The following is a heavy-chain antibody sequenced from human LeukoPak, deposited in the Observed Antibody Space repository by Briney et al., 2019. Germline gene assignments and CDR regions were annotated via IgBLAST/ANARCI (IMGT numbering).Heavy chain of an antibody. J-gene: IGHJ4*02. CDR1: GGSISSYY. Sequence: SETLSLTCTVSGGSISSYYWSWIRQPAGKGLEWIGRIYTSGSTNYNPSLKSRVTISVDTSKNQFSLKLSSVTAADTAVYYCAGEGPHYDFWSGYYPLDYWGQGTLVTVSS. CDR3: AGEGPHYDFWSGYYPLDY. D-gene: IGHD3-3*01. CDR2: IYTSGST. V-gene: IGHV4-4*07.